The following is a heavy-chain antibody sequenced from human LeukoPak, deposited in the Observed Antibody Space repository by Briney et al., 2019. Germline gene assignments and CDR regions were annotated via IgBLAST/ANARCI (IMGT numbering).Heavy chain of an antibody. CDR1: GFTFSSYG. CDR2: IRYDGSNK. D-gene: IGHD1-26*01. V-gene: IGHV3-30*02. J-gene: IGHJ4*02. CDR3: AGRAVSGSYYFDY. Sequence: PGGSLRLSCAASGFTFSSYGMHWVRQAPGKGLEWVAFIRYDGSNKYYADSVKGRFTISRDNSKNTLYLQMNSLRAEDTAVYYCAGRAVSGSYYFDYWGQGTLVTVSS.